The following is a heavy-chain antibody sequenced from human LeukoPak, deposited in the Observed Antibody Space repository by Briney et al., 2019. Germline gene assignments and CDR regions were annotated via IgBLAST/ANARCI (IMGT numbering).Heavy chain of an antibody. J-gene: IGHJ3*02. CDR2: ISSGSSFM. CDR3: ARIRSDAFDI. Sequence: GGSLRLSCAASGFTFSSYSMSWVRQAPGKGLEWVSSISSGSSFMYYADSLKGRFTISRDNAQNSLYLQMNSLRAEDTAVYYCARIRSDAFDIWGQGTMVTVSS. CDR1: GFTFSSYS. V-gene: IGHV3-21*01.